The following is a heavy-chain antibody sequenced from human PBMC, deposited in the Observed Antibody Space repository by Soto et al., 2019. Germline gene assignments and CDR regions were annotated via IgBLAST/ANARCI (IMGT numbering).Heavy chain of an antibody. CDR2: ISAYNGNT. D-gene: IGHD5-12*01. Sequence: ASVKVSCKASGYTFTSYGISLVRQAPGQGLEWMGWISAYNGNTNYAQKLQGRVTMTTDTSTSTAYMELRSLRSDDTAVYYRASGGGYDFGDAFDIWGQGTMVTVSS. J-gene: IGHJ3*02. V-gene: IGHV1-18*01. CDR3: ASGGGYDFGDAFDI. CDR1: GYTFTSYG.